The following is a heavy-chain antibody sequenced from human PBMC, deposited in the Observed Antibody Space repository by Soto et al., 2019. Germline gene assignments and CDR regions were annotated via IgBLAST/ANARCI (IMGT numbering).Heavy chain of an antibody. V-gene: IGHV3-9*01. J-gene: IGHJ2*01. CDR1: GFTFDDYA. Sequence: EVQLVESGGGLVQPGRSLRLSCAASGFTFDDYAMHWVRQAPGKGLEWVSGISRNGGSTYYADPVKGRFTISRDNSKNKLYLKMYSLRPEETALFYWAKENGPAGTTGWYLDFWGRGPLVSVSS. CDR3: AKENGPAGTTGWYLDF. CDR2: ISRNGGST. D-gene: IGHD2-8*02.